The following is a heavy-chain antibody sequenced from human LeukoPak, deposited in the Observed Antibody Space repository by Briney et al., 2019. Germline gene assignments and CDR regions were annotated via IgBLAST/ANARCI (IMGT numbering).Heavy chain of an antibody. V-gene: IGHV1-46*01. Sequence: ASVKVSCKASGYTFTSYYMHWVRQAPGQGLEWMGIINPSGGSTSYAQKFQGRVTMTRDTSTSTVYMELSSLRSEDTAVYYCARDWFVGATGDYYFDYWGQGTLVTVSS. J-gene: IGHJ4*02. CDR3: ARDWFVGATGDYYFDY. D-gene: IGHD1-26*01. CDR2: INPSGGST. CDR1: GYTFTSYY.